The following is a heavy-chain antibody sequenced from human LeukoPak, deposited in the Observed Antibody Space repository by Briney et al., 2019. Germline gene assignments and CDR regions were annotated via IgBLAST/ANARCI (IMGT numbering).Heavy chain of an antibody. V-gene: IGHV1-18*01. J-gene: IGHJ5*02. CDR3: ARVVYSRSSSWFDP. Sequence: GASVKVSCEASGCTFTSYGICWVRQAPGQGLEWMGWISAYNGDTNYAQKLQGRVTMTTDTSTSTAYMELRSLRSDDTAVYYCARVVYSRSSSWFDPWGQGTLVTVSS. CDR1: GCTFTSYG. CDR2: ISAYNGDT. D-gene: IGHD6-6*01.